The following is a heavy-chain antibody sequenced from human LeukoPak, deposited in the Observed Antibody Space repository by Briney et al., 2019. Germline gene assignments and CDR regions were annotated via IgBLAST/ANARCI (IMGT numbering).Heavy chain of an antibody. CDR3: ARRGYSGYDYWFDP. D-gene: IGHD5-12*01. J-gene: IGHJ5*02. Sequence: SETLSLTCTVSGGSISSSSYYWGWIRQPPGKGLEWIGSIYYSGSTYYNPSLKSRVTISVDTSKNQFSLKLSSVTAADTAVYYCARRGYSGYDYWFDPWGQGTLVTVSS. CDR1: GGSISSSSYY. V-gene: IGHV4-39*01. CDR2: IYYSGST.